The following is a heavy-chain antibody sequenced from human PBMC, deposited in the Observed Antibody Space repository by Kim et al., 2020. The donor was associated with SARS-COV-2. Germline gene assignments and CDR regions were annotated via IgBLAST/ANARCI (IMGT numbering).Heavy chain of an antibody. D-gene: IGHD3-22*01. V-gene: IGHV4-59*01. J-gene: IGHJ2*01. CDR3: ASGVWFAPGPASDPSYYDSSGTYWYFDL. CDR2: IYYSGST. Sequence: SETLSLTCTVSGGSISSYYWSWIRQPPGKGLEWIGYIYYSGSTNYNPSLKSRVTISVDTSKNQFSLKLSSVTAADTAVYYCASGVWFAPGPASDPSYYDSSGTYWYFDLWGRGTLVTVSS. CDR1: GGSISSYY.